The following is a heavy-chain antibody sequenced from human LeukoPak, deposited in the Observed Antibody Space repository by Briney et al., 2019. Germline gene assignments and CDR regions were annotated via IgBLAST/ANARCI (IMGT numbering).Heavy chain of an antibody. D-gene: IGHD3-22*01. CDR1: GGSFSGYY. J-gene: IGHJ6*03. CDR3: AREVVEGDYYYDSSGHYYYYYYMDV. V-gene: IGHV4-34*01. CDR2: INHSGST. Sequence: SETLSLTCAVYGGSFSGYYWSWIRQPPGKGLEWIGEINHSGSTNYNPSLKSRVTISVDTSKNQFSLKLSSVTAADTAVYYCAREVVEGDYYYDSSGHYYYYYYMDVWGKGTTVTISS.